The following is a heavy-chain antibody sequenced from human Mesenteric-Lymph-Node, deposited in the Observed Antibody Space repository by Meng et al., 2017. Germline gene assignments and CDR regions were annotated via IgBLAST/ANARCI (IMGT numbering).Heavy chain of an antibody. J-gene: IGHJ4*02. CDR2: SRDKSRSYTT. CDR3: ATGLSGGNDVGY. CDR1: GFTLSDHY. D-gene: IGHD4-23*01. V-gene: IGHV3-72*01. Sequence: EGQLVESGGGSGQPGGSLRLAWAASGFTLSDHYMDWVRQAPGKGLEWVGRSRDKSRSYTTEYAASVKGRFTISRDDSQNSLFLQMNSLKTEDTAVYYCATGLSGGNDVGYWGQGTLVTVSS.